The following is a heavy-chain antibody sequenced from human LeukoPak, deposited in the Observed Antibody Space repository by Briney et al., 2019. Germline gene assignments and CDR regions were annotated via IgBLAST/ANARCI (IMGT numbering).Heavy chain of an antibody. Sequence: EGPLRLSCGASGFPFSSYRMNWVRQATGKGLEGVSSIGSSSSYIYYADSVKGRFTISRDNAKNSLYLQMNSLRAEDTAVYYCAREELAALDFDYWGQGTLVTVSS. J-gene: IGHJ4*02. CDR2: IGSSSSYI. CDR3: AREELAALDFDY. CDR1: GFPFSSYR. V-gene: IGHV3-21*01. D-gene: IGHD1-26*01.